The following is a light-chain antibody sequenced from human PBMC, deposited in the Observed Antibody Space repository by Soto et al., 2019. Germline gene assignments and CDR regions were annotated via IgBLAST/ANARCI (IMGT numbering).Light chain of an antibody. J-gene: IGLJ1*01. CDR3: SSYPISSTYV. V-gene: IGLV2-14*01. Sequence: QSALTQPASVSGSPGQSIAISCTGTSSDVGGYTYVSWYQQHPDKAPKLMIFDVSNRPSGVSNRFSGSQSGNTASLTISGLQADDEADYYVSSYPISSTYVFGTGTKLTVL. CDR2: DVS. CDR1: SSDVGGYTY.